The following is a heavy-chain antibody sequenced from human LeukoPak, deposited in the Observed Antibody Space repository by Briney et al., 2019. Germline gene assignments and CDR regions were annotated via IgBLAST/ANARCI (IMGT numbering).Heavy chain of an antibody. CDR3: AREYYYGSGSGRAAFDI. CDR1: GGSISFYY. V-gene: IGHV4-59*01. CDR2: IYTTGST. J-gene: IGHJ3*02. D-gene: IGHD3-10*01. Sequence: PSETLSLTCAVSGGSISFYYWSWIRQPPGKGLEWIGYIYTTGSTNYNPSLKSRVTTSVDTSKNQFSLNLSSVTAADTAVYYCAREYYYGSGSGRAAFDIWGQGTMVTVSS.